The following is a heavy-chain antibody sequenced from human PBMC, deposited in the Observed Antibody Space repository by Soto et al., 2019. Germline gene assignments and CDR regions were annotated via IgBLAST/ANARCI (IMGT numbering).Heavy chain of an antibody. CDR1: GYTFTRNS. Sequence: ASVKVSCKASGYTFTRNSMHWVRQAPGQRLEWMGWINAGNGNTKYSQKFQDRVTITRDTSANTAYMELSSLRSEDTAVYYCARDIYRDYIRWFHPWGQATLVTVSS. CDR3: ARDIYRDYIRWFHP. V-gene: IGHV1-3*01. J-gene: IGHJ5*02. D-gene: IGHD4-17*01. CDR2: INAGNGNT.